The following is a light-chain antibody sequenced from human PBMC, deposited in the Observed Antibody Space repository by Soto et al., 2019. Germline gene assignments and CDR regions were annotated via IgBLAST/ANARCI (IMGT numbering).Light chain of an antibody. CDR3: QQVKTYPRT. CDR2: EES. Sequence: DIHLTQSPSFLSASVGDRVTITCRPSQAVPNNMAWYQQKPGKPPKLLIYEESTLHSGVPSRFSGRKSGTQFTLTIDSMQPEDFAPYYCQQVKTYPRTFGGGTKVAIK. CDR1: QAVPNN. V-gene: IGKV1-9*01. J-gene: IGKJ4*01.